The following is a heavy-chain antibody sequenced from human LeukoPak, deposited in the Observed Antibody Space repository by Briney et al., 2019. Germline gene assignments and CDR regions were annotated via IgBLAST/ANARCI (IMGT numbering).Heavy chain of an antibody. CDR1: GYTFTSYG. V-gene: IGHV1-18*01. CDR2: ISAYNGNT. Sequence: ASVTVSCKASGYTFTSYGISWVRQAPGQGLEWMGWISAYNGNTNYAQKLQGRVTMTTDTSTSTAYMELRSLRSDDTAVYYCARATGSGSYPYYMDVWGKGTTVTVSS. J-gene: IGHJ6*03. D-gene: IGHD3-10*01. CDR3: ARATGSGSYPYYMDV.